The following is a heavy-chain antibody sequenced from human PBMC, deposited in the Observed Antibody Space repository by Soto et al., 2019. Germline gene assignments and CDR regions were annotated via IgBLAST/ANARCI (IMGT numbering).Heavy chain of an antibody. D-gene: IGHD3-3*01. V-gene: IGHV4-59*08. CDR2: IYYSGST. J-gene: IGHJ5*02. Sequence: SETLSLTCTVSGGSISSYYWSWIRQPPGKGLEWIGYIYYSGSTNYNPSIKSRVTISEDTSKNQFSLKLSSVTAADTAVYYCARPNHEYDFWSGAWFDPWGQGTLVTVSS. CDR3: ARPNHEYDFWSGAWFDP. CDR1: GGSISSYY.